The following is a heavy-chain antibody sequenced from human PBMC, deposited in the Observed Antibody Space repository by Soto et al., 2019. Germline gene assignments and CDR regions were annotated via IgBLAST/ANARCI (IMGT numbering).Heavy chain of an antibody. D-gene: IGHD5-18*01. CDR1: GGSISSYY. J-gene: IGHJ6*02. V-gene: IGHV4-59*08. CDR2: IYYSGST. Sequence: QVQLQESGPGLVKPSETLSLTYTVSGGSISSYYWSWIRQPPGKGLEWIGYIYYSGSTNYNPSLKSRVTISVDTSKNQFSLKLSSVTAADTAVYYCARRSGYSYGRNYGMDVWGQRTTVTVSS. CDR3: ARRSGYSYGRNYGMDV.